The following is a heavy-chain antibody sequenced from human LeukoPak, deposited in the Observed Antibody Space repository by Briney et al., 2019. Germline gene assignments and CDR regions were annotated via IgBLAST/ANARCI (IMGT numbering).Heavy chain of an antibody. CDR3: ARGPNYYGSGSYPQ. J-gene: IGHJ4*02. Sequence: GGSLRLSCAASGFTFSSYWMSWVRQAPGKGLEWVANIKQDGSEKYYVDSVKGRFTISRDNSKNTLYLQMNSLRAEDTAVYYCARGPNYYGSGSYPQWGQGTLVTVSS. CDR2: IKQDGSEK. D-gene: IGHD3-10*01. V-gene: IGHV3-7*01. CDR1: GFTFSSYW.